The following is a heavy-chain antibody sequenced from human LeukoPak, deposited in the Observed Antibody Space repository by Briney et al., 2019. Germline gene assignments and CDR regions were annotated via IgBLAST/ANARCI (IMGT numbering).Heavy chain of an antibody. CDR3: ARSEWLASFDY. Sequence: PSETLSLTCSVSGGSIGSYYWSWIRQPPGKRLEWIGYIYYSGSTNYKPSLKRRLTISADTSKNRFSLKLNSVTAADTAVYYCARSEWLASFDYWGQGTLVTVSS. V-gene: IGHV4-59*08. CDR1: GGSIGSYY. J-gene: IGHJ4*02. CDR2: IYYSGST. D-gene: IGHD6-19*01.